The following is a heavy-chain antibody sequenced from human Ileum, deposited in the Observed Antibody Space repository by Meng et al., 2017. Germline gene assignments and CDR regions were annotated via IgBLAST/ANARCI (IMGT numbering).Heavy chain of an antibody. CDR3: TTTDGRKNYYHGMDV. J-gene: IGHJ6*02. Sequence: SETLSLTCTVSGGSIDNYYWNWVRQSPGKGLEWIGYIYYSGSTEYNPSLKSRVTISLDTARKQFSLRLTSVTAADTAVYYCTTTDGRKNYYHGMDVWGQGTTVTVSS. V-gene: IGHV4-59*13. CDR2: IYYSGST. D-gene: IGHD5-24*01. CDR1: GGSIDNYY.